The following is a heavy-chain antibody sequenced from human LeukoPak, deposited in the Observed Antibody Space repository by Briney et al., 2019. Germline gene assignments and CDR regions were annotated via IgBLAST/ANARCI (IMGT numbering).Heavy chain of an antibody. CDR2: INHSGST. CDR1: GFTFGDYV. J-gene: IGHJ4*02. CDR3: ARGRWLPV. V-gene: IGHV4-34*01. D-gene: IGHD5-24*01. Sequence: GSLRLSCTTSGFTFGDYVVSWFRQAPGKGLEWIGEINHSGSTNYNPSLKSRVTISVDTSKNQFSLKLSSVTAADTAVYYCARGRWLPVWGQGTLVTVSS.